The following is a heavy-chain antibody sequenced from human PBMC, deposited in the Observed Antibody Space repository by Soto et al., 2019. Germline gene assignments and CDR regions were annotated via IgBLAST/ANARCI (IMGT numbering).Heavy chain of an antibody. J-gene: IGHJ6*02. CDR3: ASFGLGTIFPWSSREGMDV. D-gene: IGHD3-3*01. CDR1: GFTFSSYA. Sequence: QVQLVESGGGVVQPGRSLRLSCAASGFTFSSYAMHWVRQAPGKGLEWVAVISYDGSNKYYADSVKGRFTISRDNSKNTLYLQMNSLRAEDTAVYYCASFGLGTIFPWSSREGMDVWGQGTTVTVSS. CDR2: ISYDGSNK. V-gene: IGHV3-30-3*01.